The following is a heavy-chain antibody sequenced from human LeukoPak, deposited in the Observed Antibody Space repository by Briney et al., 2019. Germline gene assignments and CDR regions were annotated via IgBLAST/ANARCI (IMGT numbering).Heavy chain of an antibody. J-gene: IGHJ3*02. V-gene: IGHV4-59*12. D-gene: IGHD6-6*01. Sequence: SETLSLTCTVSGGSISSYYWSWIRQPPGKGLEWIGYIYYSGSTNYKPSLKSRVTISVDTSKNQFSLKLSSVTAADTAVYYCARTSSSSSGFDIWGQGTMVTVSS. CDR3: ARTSSSSSGFDI. CDR2: IYYSGST. CDR1: GGSISSYY.